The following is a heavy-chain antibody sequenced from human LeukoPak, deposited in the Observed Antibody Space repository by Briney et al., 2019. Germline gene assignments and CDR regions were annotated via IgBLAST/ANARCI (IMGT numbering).Heavy chain of an antibody. V-gene: IGHV4-34*01. Sequence: SETLSLTCALSGGSFSGNYWSWIRQAPGKGLEWIGEINYNGHTNYNPSLESRVTISIDTSKNQFALALNSVTAADTAIYFCAVLMRHYAMDVWGQGTTVLVSS. J-gene: IGHJ6*02. CDR1: GGSFSGNY. CDR3: AVLMRHYAMDV. D-gene: IGHD3-16*01. CDR2: INYNGHT.